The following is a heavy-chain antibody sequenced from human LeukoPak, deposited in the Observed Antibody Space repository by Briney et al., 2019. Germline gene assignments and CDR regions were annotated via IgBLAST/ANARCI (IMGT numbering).Heavy chain of an antibody. CDR2: MKQDGREK. V-gene: IGHV3-7*01. CDR3: AELGITMIGGV. Sequence: GGSLRLSCVASGFIFSNYWMSWVRQVPGKGLEWVASMKQDGREKYLVDSVKGRFTISRDNAKNLVYLQMSGLTDEGTAVYYCAELGITMIGGVWGKGTTVTISS. J-gene: IGHJ6*04. D-gene: IGHD3-10*02. CDR1: GFIFSNYW.